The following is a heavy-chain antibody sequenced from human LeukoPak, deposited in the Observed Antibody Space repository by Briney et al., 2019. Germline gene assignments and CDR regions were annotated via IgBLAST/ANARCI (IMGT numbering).Heavy chain of an antibody. J-gene: IGHJ4*02. CDR1: GYTFTSYG. CDR3: ARDTLNYYDSSGYRY. CDR2: ISAYNGNT. Sequence: ASVKVSCKASGYTFTSYGISWVRQAPGQGLEWMGWISAYNGNTNYAQKLQGRVTMTTDTSTSTAYMELRSLRSDDTAVYYCARDTLNYYDSSGYRYWGQGTLVTVSS. D-gene: IGHD3-22*01. V-gene: IGHV1-18*01.